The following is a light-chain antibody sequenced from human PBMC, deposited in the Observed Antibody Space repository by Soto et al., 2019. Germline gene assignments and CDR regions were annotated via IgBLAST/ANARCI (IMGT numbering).Light chain of an antibody. CDR1: QRVSSTY. Sequence: EILLTQSPGTLSLSPGERATLSCRASQRVSSTYLAWYQQKPGQAPRLLIYGTSSRATGIPTRFSGSGSGTDFTLSITRLEPEDFAVYYCQQRSNLPWTFGQGTKVDIK. CDR3: QQRSNLPWT. V-gene: IGKV3D-20*02. CDR2: GTS. J-gene: IGKJ1*01.